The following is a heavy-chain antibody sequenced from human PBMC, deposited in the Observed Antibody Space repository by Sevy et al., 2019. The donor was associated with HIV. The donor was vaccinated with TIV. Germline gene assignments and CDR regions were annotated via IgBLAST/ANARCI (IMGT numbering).Heavy chain of an antibody. D-gene: IGHD2-2*01. CDR3: ARKGDTVLVPTAVDAFDF. CDR1: GFTFSNYW. CDR2: IKTDGSSR. V-gene: IGHV3-74*01. J-gene: IGHJ3*01. Sequence: GGSLRLSCAASGFTFSNYWMHWVRQAPGKGLVWVSRIKTDGSSRDSADSVKGRFFISRDNAKNLVYLQMDSLRAEDTAVYYCARKGDTVLVPTAVDAFDFWGQGTMVTVSS.